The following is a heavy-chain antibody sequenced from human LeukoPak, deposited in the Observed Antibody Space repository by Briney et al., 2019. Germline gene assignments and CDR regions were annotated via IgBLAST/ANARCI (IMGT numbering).Heavy chain of an antibody. CDR1: GGSFSGYY. V-gene: IGHV4-34*01. CDR3: ARVRATGAFDI. D-gene: IGHD5-12*01. J-gene: IGHJ3*02. Sequence: SETLSLTCAVYGGSFSGYYWSWIRQPPGKGLEWIGEINHSESTNYNPSLKSRVTISVDTSKNQFSLKLSSVAAADTAVYYCARVRATGAFDIWGQGTMVTVSS. CDR2: INHSEST.